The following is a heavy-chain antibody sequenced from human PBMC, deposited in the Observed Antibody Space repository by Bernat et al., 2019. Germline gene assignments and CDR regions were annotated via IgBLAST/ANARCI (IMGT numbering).Heavy chain of an antibody. CDR1: GFTFDDYA. CDR2: ISWNSGSI. CDR3: AKEAAAGTVHFYYYGMDV. Sequence: EVQLVESGGGLVQPGRSLRLSCAASGFTFDDYAMHWVRQAPGKGLEWVSGISWNSGSIGYADSVKGRFTISRDNAKNSLYLQMNSLRAEDTALYYCAKEAAAGTVHFYYYGMDVGGHGTTVPGSS. D-gene: IGHD6-13*01. V-gene: IGHV3-9*01. J-gene: IGHJ6*02.